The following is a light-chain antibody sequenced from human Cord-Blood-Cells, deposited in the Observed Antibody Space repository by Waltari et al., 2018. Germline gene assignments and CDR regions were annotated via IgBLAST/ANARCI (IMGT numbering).Light chain of an antibody. CDR1: SSNIRAGYD. Sequence: QSVLTQPPSVSGAPGQRVTISCTGSSSNIRAGYDVHWYQPLPGTAPNLLIYGNSNRPSGVPDRFSGSKSGTSASLAITGLQAEDEADYYCQSYDSSLSGSVFGGGTKLTVL. CDR2: GNS. J-gene: IGLJ2*01. V-gene: IGLV1-40*01. CDR3: QSYDSSLSGSV.